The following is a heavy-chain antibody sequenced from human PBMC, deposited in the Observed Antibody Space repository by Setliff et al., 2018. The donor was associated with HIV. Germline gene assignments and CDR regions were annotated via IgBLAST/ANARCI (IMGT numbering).Heavy chain of an antibody. CDR3: ARGVPVLRYFDWLSRLGY. Sequence: SVKVSCKASADTFSSYAISWVRQAPGQGLEWMGGIIPIFGTANYAQKFQGRVTITADESTSIAYMELSSLRSEDTAVYYCARGVPVLRYFDWLSRLGYWGQGTLVTVSS. V-gene: IGHV1-69*13. CDR2: IIPIFGTA. J-gene: IGHJ4*02. D-gene: IGHD3-9*01. CDR1: ADTFSSYA.